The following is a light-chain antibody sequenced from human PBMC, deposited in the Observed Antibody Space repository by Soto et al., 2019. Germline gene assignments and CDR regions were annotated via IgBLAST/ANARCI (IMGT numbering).Light chain of an antibody. V-gene: IGKV1-39*01. CDR1: QSIGTN. CDR2: VAS. CDR3: QQSYRMPLT. J-gene: IGKJ1*01. Sequence: DIQMTQSPSSLSASVGARVTITCRASQSIGTNLNWYQYKPGRDPKVIIFVASSLQRGVPSRFSGSGSGTEFTLTISSLQPEDFGSYYCQQSYRMPLTFGQGTKVEIK.